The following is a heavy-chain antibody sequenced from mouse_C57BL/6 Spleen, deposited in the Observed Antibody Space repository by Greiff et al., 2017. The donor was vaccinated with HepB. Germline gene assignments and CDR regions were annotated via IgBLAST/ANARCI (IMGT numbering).Heavy chain of an antibody. CDR2: ISDGGSYT. D-gene: IGHD2-10*01. CDR1: GFTFSSYA. Sequence: EVKLQESGGGLVKPGGSLKLSCAASGFTFSSYAMSWVRQTPEKRLEWVATISDGGSYTYYPDNVKGRFTISRDNAKNNLYLQMSHLKSEDTAMYYCARGGPYYEDAMDYWGQGTSVTVSS. J-gene: IGHJ4*01. V-gene: IGHV5-4*03. CDR3: ARGGPYYEDAMDY.